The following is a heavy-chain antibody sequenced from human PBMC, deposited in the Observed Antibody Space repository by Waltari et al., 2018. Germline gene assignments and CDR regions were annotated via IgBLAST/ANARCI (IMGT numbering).Heavy chain of an antibody. D-gene: IGHD2-2*01. CDR3: ARAGSTLIWGVAE. J-gene: IGHJ4*02. V-gene: IGHV1-46*04. CDR2: VNPNGGST. CDR1: GYTFTAFY. Sequence: QVQLVPSGAEVKKPGASVKVSCTASGYTFTAFYMHWVRQAPGQGLEWMGIVNPNGGSTTYAQKLQDRVTMTRDTSTSTVYMELSSLRSEDTAVYYCARAGSTLIWGVAEWGQGTLITVSS.